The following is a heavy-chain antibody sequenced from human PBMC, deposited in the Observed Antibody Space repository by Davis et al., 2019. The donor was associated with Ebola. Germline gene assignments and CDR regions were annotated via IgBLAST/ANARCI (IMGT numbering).Heavy chain of an antibody. J-gene: IGHJ4*02. Sequence: PGGSLRLSCAASGFTFSSYAMHWVRQAPGKGLVWVAVISYDGSNKYYADSVKGRFTISRDNSKNTLYLQMNSLRSEDTAVYYCARLTTFDYWGQGTLVTVSS. V-gene: IGHV3-30*04. CDR1: GFTFSSYA. CDR3: ARLTTFDY. D-gene: IGHD4/OR15-4a*01. CDR2: ISYDGSNK.